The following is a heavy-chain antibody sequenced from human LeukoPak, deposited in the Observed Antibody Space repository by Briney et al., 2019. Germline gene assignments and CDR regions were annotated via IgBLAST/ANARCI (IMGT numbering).Heavy chain of an antibody. Sequence: SETLSLTCAVYGGSFSGYYWSWIRQPPGKGLEWIGEINQSGSTNYNPSLKSRVTISVDTSKNQFSLKLSSVTAADTAVYYCARGQSYRLGNFWSGYYTAYFDYWGQGTLVTVSS. J-gene: IGHJ4*02. CDR2: INQSGST. D-gene: IGHD3-3*01. V-gene: IGHV4-34*01. CDR3: ARGQSYRLGNFWSGYYTAYFDY. CDR1: GGSFSGYY.